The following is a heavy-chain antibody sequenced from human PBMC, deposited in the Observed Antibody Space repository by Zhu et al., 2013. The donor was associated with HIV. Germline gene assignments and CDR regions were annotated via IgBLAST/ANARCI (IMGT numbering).Heavy chain of an antibody. CDR1: GYTLTDHY. J-gene: IGHJ4*02. D-gene: IGHD7-27*01. CDR3: ASDLRENWGPPY. Sequence: QVQLVQSGAEVKKPGASVKVSCKASGYTLTDHYMHWVRQAPGQGLEWMGWIIPQSGDANYPQKFRGRVTMTRDTSINTAYMEVRRLRSDDTALYYCASDLRENWGPPYWGQGTLVTVSS. CDR2: IIPQSGDA. V-gene: IGHV1-2*02.